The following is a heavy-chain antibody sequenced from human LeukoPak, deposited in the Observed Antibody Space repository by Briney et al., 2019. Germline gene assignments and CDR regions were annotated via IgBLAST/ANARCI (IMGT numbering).Heavy chain of an antibody. V-gene: IGHV3-23*01. CDR2: ISGSGGST. CDR3: AKDLLGGEGRT. J-gene: IGHJ5*02. D-gene: IGHD3-16*01. CDR1: GFTFDTYA. Sequence: GGSLRLSCAASGFTFDTYAMNWVRQAPGKGLEWVSAISGSGGSTYYADSVKGRFTISRDNSKNTLYLQMNSLRAEDTAVYYCAKDLLGGEGRTWGQGTLVTVSS.